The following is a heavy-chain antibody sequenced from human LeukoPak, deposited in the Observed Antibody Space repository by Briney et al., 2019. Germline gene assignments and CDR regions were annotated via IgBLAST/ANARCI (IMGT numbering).Heavy chain of an antibody. CDR3: ARGDYGGNSEHFDY. Sequence: SETLSLTCAVYGGSFSGHYWSWIRQPPGKGLEWIGEINHSGSTNYNPSLKSRVTISVDTSKNQFSLKLSSVTAADTAVYYCARGDYGGNSEHFDYWGQGTLVTVSS. CDR2: INHSGST. J-gene: IGHJ4*02. V-gene: IGHV4-34*01. D-gene: IGHD4-17*01. CDR1: GGSFSGHY.